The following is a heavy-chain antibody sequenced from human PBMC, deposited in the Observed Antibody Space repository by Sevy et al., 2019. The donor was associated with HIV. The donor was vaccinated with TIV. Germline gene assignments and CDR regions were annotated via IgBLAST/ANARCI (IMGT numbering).Heavy chain of an antibody. D-gene: IGHD3-22*01. CDR3: ARGDYYDSSAYYTDAFDI. CDR2: IKEDGREK. Sequence: GGSLRLSCAASGFTFSRYWMSWVRQAPGKGLEWVGNIKEDGREKYYADSVKGRFTISRDNAKKSVYVQMNSLRAEDTAMYYCARGDYYDSSAYYTDAFDIWGQGTMVTVSS. CDR1: GFTFSRYW. J-gene: IGHJ3*02. V-gene: IGHV3-7*04.